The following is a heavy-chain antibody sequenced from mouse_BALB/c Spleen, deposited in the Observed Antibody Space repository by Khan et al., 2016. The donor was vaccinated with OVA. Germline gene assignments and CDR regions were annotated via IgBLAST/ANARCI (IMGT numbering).Heavy chain of an antibody. CDR3: ARLAYYYNSEGFAY. J-gene: IGHJ3*01. D-gene: IGHD1-1*01. CDR2: INTGGAYI. V-gene: IGHV5-6*01. CDR1: GFTFSTYG. Sequence: EVLLVESGGDFVRPGGSLKLSCAASGFTFSTYGMSWVRQTPDKRLEWVATINTGGAYIYYPDTVKGRFTISRDNAKNTQYLQLSSLKSEDTAIYYCARLAYYYNSEGFAYWGRGTLVTVSA.